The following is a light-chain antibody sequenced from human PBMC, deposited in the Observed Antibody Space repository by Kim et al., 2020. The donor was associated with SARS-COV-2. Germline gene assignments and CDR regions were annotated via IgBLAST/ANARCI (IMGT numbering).Light chain of an antibody. CDR1: QSVSTY. CDR3: QERSGWPAT. V-gene: IGKV3-11*01. J-gene: IGKJ1*01. CDR2: DAS. Sequence: EIALTQSPATLSLSPGERATLSCRASQSVSTYLAWYQHKPGQAPRLLIYDASNRATGIPARFSGSGSGTDFTLTISSLEPEDSAVYYCQERSGWPATFGQGTKVDIK.